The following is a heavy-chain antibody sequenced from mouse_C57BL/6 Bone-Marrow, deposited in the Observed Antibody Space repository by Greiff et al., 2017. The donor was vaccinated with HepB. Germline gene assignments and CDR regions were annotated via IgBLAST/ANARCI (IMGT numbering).Heavy chain of an antibody. CDR1: GYTFTSYW. CDR3: TETDYYYGSSGEFDY. V-gene: IGHV1-5*01. J-gene: IGHJ2*01. CDR2: IYPGNSDT. D-gene: IGHD1-1*01. Sequence: EVQLQQSGTVLARPGASVKMSCKTSGYTFTSYWMHWVKQRPGQGLEWIGAIYPGNSDTSYNQKFKGKAKLTAVTSASTAYMELSSLTNEDSAVYYCTETDYYYGSSGEFDYWGQGTTLTVSS.